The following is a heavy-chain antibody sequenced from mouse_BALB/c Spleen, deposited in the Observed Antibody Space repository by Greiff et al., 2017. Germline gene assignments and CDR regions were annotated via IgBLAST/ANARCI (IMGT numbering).Heavy chain of an antibody. CDR1: GFTFSDYY. V-gene: IGHV5-4*02. D-gene: IGHD2-3*01. Sequence: EVMLVESGGGLVKPGGSLKLSCAASGFTFSDYYMYWVRQTPEKRLEWVATISDGGSYTYYPDSVKGRFTISRDNAKNNLYLQMSSLKSEDTAMYYCARRDGYYWYFDVWGAGTTVTVSS. CDR2: ISDGGSYT. CDR3: ARRDGYYWYFDV. J-gene: IGHJ1*01.